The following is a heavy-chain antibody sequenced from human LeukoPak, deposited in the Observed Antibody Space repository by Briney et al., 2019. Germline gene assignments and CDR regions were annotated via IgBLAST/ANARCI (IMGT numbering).Heavy chain of an antibody. CDR3: ARHPFSTPFDY. D-gene: IGHD2/OR15-2a*01. CDR2: IYYSGDS. V-gene: IGHV4-61*05. J-gene: IGHJ4*02. CDR1: GGSISSSSYY. Sequence: SETLSLTCTVSGGSISSSSYYWGWIRQPPGKGLEWIGYIYYSGDSNYNPSLKSRVTMSLDTSKNQVSLRLSSVTAAGTAVYYCARHPFSTPFDYWGRGTLVTVSS.